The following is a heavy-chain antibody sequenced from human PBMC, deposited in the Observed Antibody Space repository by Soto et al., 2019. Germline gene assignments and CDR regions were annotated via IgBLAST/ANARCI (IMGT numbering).Heavy chain of an antibody. CDR2: ISYDGSNK. D-gene: IGHD4-4*01. Sequence: GGSLRLTCAASGFTFSSYGMHWVRQAPGKGLEWVAVISYDGSNKYYADSVKGRFTISRDNSKNTLYLQMNSLRAEDTAVYYCAKDPNMTTVTTFKSVFFSLGIWGQGTLVTVSS. CDR1: GFTFSSYG. J-gene: IGHJ4*02. V-gene: IGHV3-30*18. CDR3: AKDPNMTTVTTFKSVFFSLGI.